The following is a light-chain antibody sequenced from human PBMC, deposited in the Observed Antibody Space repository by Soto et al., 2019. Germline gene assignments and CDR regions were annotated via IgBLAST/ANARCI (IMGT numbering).Light chain of an antibody. CDR2: DAS. V-gene: IGKV1-39*01. CDR1: QTISTY. Sequence: DIQMTQSPSSLSASVGDRVTITCRASQTISTYLNWYKQKPGKAPRLLIYDASSLLSGVPSRFSGRGSGTDFTLTIARLQPEDFSTYYCQQSDSTPYTFGQGTKVDIK. CDR3: QQSDSTPYT. J-gene: IGKJ2*01.